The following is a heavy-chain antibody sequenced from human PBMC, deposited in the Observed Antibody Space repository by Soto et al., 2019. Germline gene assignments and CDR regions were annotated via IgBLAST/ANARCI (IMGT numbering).Heavy chain of an antibody. CDR3: AKSLYDFWSGYPHYYGMDV. D-gene: IGHD3-3*01. J-gene: IGHJ6*02. CDR1: GFTFSSYG. V-gene: IGHV3-30*18. Sequence: QVQLVESGGGVVQPGRSLRLSCAASGFTFSSYGMHWVRQAPGKGLEWVAVISYDGSNKYYADSVKGRFTISRDNSKNTLYLQMNSLRAEDTAVYYCAKSLYDFWSGYPHYYGMDVWGQGTTVTVSS. CDR2: ISYDGSNK.